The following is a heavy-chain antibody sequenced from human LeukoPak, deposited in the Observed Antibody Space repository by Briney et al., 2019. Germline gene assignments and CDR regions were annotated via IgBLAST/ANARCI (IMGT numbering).Heavy chain of an antibody. J-gene: IGHJ4*02. Sequence: GGSLRLSCAASGFTFSSYSMNWVRQAPGKGLEWVSSISGSNSYIYYADSMKGRFTISRDNSKNTLYLQMNSLRAEDTAVYYCAKALETYYYGSGSLEGFDYWGQGTLVTVSS. D-gene: IGHD3-10*01. CDR3: AKALETYYYGSGSLEGFDY. V-gene: IGHV3-21*01. CDR2: ISGSNSYI. CDR1: GFTFSSYS.